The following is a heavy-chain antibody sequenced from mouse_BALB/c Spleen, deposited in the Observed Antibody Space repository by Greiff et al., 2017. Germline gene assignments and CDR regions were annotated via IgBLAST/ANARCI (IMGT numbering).Heavy chain of an antibody. CDR1: GYSFTGYF. Sequence: VQLQQSGPELVKPGASVKISCKASGYSFTGYFMNWVMQSHGKSLEWIGRINPYNGDTFYNQKFKGKATLTVDKSSSTAHMELRSLTSEDSAVYYCARSGHYGSSSFAYWGQGTLVTVSA. J-gene: IGHJ3*01. V-gene: IGHV1-20*01. D-gene: IGHD1-1*01. CDR3: ARSGHYGSSSFAY. CDR2: INPYNGDT.